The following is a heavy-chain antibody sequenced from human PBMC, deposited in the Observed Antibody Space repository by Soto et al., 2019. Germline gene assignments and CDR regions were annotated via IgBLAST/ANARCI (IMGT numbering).Heavy chain of an antibody. CDR2: IKRKSDGGTT. CDR3: ATWAGSGSHYSWDY. D-gene: IGHD3-10*01. V-gene: IGHV3-15*07. Sequence: GGSLRLSCAVSDFNFNNAWMNWVRQAPGKGLEWVGRIKRKSDGGTTDYAAPVKGRFTISRDDSKNTLYLQMDSLKIEDTAVYYCATWAGSGSHYSWDYWGQGTLVTVSS. CDR1: DFNFNNAW. J-gene: IGHJ4*02.